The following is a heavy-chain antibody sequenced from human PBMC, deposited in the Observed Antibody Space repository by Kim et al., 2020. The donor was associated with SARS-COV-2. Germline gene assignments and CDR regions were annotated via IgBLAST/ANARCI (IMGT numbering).Heavy chain of an antibody. CDR3: ARDYNWASDY. D-gene: IGHD1-20*01. Sequence: ICYAESVRGRFTTSRDNAKSSLYLQMHSLRAEDTAVYYCARDYNWASDYWGQGTLVAVSS. J-gene: IGHJ4*02. V-gene: IGHV3-48*03. CDR2: I.